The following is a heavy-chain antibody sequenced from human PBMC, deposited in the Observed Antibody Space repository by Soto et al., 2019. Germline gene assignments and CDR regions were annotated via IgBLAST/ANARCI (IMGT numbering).Heavy chain of an antibody. CDR1: GGSISTSSYY. CDR3: ARHDSYGSGSYSWFDP. D-gene: IGHD3-10*01. CDR2: IYYSGST. J-gene: IGHJ5*02. Sequence: SETLSLTCTVSGGSISTSSYYWGRIRQPPGKELEWIGSIYYSGSTYYNPSLKSRVTISVDTSKNQFSLKLSSVTAADTAVYFCARHDSYGSGSYSWFDPWGQGTLVTVSS. V-gene: IGHV4-39*01.